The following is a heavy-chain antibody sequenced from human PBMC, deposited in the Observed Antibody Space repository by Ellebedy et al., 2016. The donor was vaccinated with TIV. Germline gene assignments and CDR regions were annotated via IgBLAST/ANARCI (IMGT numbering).Heavy chain of an antibody. Sequence: GESLKISCKGSGYIFTNYWIGWVRQVPGKGLEWMGIIYPTDSDTRYSPSFQGQVTISADKSISTAYLQWNSLKASDTAMFSCARPSDWNDGYFHYWGQGTLVTVSS. D-gene: IGHD1-1*01. V-gene: IGHV5-51*01. CDR3: ARPSDWNDGYFHY. CDR2: IYPTDSDT. J-gene: IGHJ4*02. CDR1: GYIFTNYW.